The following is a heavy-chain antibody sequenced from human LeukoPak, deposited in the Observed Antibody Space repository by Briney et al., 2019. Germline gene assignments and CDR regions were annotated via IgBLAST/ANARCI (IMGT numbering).Heavy chain of an antibody. J-gene: IGHJ5*02. V-gene: IGHV1-2*02. D-gene: IGHD2-2*01. CDR3: ARDTCSSTSCSSGP. CDR1: GYTFTGYY. CDR2: INPNSGGT. Sequence: GSVKVSCKAFGYTFTGYYMHWVRQAPGQGLEWMGWINPNSGGTNYAQKFQGRVTMTRDTSISTAYMELSRLRSDDTAVYYCARDTCSSTSCSSGPWGQGTLVTVSS.